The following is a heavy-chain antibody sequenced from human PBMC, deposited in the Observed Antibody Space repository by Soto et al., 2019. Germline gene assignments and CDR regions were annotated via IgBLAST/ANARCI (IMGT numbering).Heavy chain of an antibody. CDR3: ARDSLNYGDYYYYYYMDV. J-gene: IGHJ6*03. Sequence: EVQLVESGGGLVKPGGSLRLSCAASGFTFSSYSMNWVRQAPGKGLEWVSSISSSSSYIYYADSVKGRFTISRDNAKNSLYLQMNSLRAEDTAVYYCARDSLNYGDYYYYYYMDVWGKGTTVTVSS. D-gene: IGHD4-17*01. CDR2: ISSSSSYI. V-gene: IGHV3-21*01. CDR1: GFTFSSYS.